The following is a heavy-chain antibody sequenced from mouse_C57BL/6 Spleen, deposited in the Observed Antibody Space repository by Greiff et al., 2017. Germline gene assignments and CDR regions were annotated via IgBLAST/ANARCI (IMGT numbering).Heavy chain of an antibody. Sequence: VQLQQPGAELVKPGASVKMSCKASGYTFTSYWITWVKQRPGQGLEWIGDIYPGSGSTNYNEKFKSKATLTVDTSSSTADMQLSSRTSEDSAVYYCATYYYCSSSWYFDVWGTGTTVTVSS. CDR3: ATYYYCSSSWYFDV. CDR2: IYPGSGST. CDR1: GYTFTSYW. J-gene: IGHJ1*03. V-gene: IGHV1-55*01. D-gene: IGHD1-1*01.